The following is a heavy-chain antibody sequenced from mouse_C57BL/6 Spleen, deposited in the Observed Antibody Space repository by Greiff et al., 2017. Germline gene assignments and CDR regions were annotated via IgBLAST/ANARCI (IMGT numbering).Heavy chain of an antibody. J-gene: IGHJ2*01. Sequence: EVQLVESGGGLVKPGGSLKLSCAASGFTFSSYTMSWVRQTPEKRLEWVATISGGGGNTYYPDSVKGRFTISRDNAKNILYLQMSSLRSEDTALYYCARHGDGYYPYYFDYWGQGTTLTVSS. D-gene: IGHD2-3*01. CDR3: ARHGDGYYPYYFDY. CDR2: ISGGGGNT. CDR1: GFTFSSYT. V-gene: IGHV5-9*01.